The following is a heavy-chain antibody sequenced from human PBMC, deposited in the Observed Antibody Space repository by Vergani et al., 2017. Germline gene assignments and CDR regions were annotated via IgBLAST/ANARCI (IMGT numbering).Heavy chain of an antibody. D-gene: IGHD2-15*01. CDR3: AKNPGRSTSGHYYAMDD. CDR1: GFKFTDHY. Sequence: LEESGGGSVKPGGSLRLSCAASGFKFTDHYMSWIRQAPGKGLEWVSHISPGASTVSYTDSVTGRFTVSRDNNNNSLTLDMTTLRVEDTAVYYGAKNPGRSTSGHYYAMDDWGQGTTVTVSS. CDR2: ISPGASTV. V-gene: IGHV3-11*04. J-gene: IGHJ6*02.